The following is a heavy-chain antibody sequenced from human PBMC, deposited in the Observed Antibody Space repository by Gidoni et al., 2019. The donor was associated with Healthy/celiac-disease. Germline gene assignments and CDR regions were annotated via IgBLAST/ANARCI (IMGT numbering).Heavy chain of an antibody. CDR1: GGSIRSYY. CDR2: IYYSGST. J-gene: IGHJ5*02. D-gene: IGHD6-13*01. CDR3: ARVRLAAAGTRWFDP. Sequence: QVQLQESGPGLVQPSETLSLTCHVSGGSIRSYYWSWIRQPPGKGLEWIGYIYYSGSTNYNPSLKSRVTISVDTSKNQFSLKLSSVTAADTAVYYCARVRLAAAGTRWFDPWGQGTLVTVSS. V-gene: IGHV4-59*01.